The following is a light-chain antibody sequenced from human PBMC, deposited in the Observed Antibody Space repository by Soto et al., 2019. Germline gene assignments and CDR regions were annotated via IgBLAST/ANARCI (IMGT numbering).Light chain of an antibody. CDR3: QQYNDRPPPT. CDR1: ESVGTK. Sequence: VMPQSPATLSVSPGERATLSCRASESVGTKLAWSQQQPGQAPRLLLYGASTRATGIPARFSGSGSGTEFTLTISSRQSADFAVYYCQQYNDRPPPTFGGGTKVDI. CDR2: GAS. J-gene: IGKJ4*01. V-gene: IGKV3-15*01.